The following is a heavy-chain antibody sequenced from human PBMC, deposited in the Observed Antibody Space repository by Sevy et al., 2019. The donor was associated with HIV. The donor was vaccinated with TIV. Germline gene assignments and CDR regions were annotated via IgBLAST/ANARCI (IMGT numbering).Heavy chain of an antibody. CDR3: ARTALSGWLNWLDP. CDR2: IYHSGNT. Sequence: SETLSLTCAVSGFSISSDYSWGWIRQPPGKGLEWIGNIYHSGNTYYTPSLRSRVTISVDTSKNQFSLNLTSVTATDTAIYYCARTALSGWLNWLDPWGQGTLVTVSS. V-gene: IGHV4-38-2*01. CDR1: GFSISSDYS. D-gene: IGHD6-19*01. J-gene: IGHJ5*02.